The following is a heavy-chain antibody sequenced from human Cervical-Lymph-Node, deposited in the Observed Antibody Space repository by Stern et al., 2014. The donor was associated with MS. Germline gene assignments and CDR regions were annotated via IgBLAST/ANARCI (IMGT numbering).Heavy chain of an antibody. CDR2: IYPGDSDT. Sequence: EVQLVESGAEVKKPGESLKISCKVSGYSFTNYWIGWVRQMPGKGLEWMGIIYPGDSDTRSSPSFQGQVTFSADKSITPSYLQWSSLKASDTAIYFCARRRLAAATDAFDIWGQGTMVTVSS. CDR3: ARRRLAAATDAFDI. CDR1: GYSFTNYW. D-gene: IGHD2-15*01. V-gene: IGHV5-51*03. J-gene: IGHJ3*02.